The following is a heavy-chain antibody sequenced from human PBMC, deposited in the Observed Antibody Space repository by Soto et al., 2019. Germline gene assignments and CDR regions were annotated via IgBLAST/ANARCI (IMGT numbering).Heavy chain of an antibody. J-gene: IGHJ5*02. V-gene: IGHV4-31*03. CDR1: GGSIRSGGYY. CDR3: ARVGGIHWFDP. Sequence: QVQLQESGPGLVKPSQTLSLTCTVSGGSIRSGGYYWSWIRQHPGKGLEWIGYIYYSGSTYYNPSLKSRVTVSVDTSKNQFSLKLSSLTAADTAVYYCARVGGIHWFDPWGQGTLVTVSS. D-gene: IGHD3-16*01. CDR2: IYYSGST.